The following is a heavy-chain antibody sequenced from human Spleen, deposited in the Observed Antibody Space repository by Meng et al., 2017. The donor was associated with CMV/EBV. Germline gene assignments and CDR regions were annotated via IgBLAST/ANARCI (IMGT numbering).Heavy chain of an antibody. Sequence: GESLKISCAASGFTFSCSDMHWVRQPPGKGLKYVSDVRSKGGGTLYADSVKGRFTISRDNAKNSLYLQMNSLRAEDTAVYYCARATHGGGIAASGTSYWGQGTLVTVSS. CDR2: VRSKGGGT. V-gene: IGHV3-64*04. CDR3: ARATHGGGIAASGTSY. J-gene: IGHJ4*02. CDR1: GFTFSCSD. D-gene: IGHD6-13*01.